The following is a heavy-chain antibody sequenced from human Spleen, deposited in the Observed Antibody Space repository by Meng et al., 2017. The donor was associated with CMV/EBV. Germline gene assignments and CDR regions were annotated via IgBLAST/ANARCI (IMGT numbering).Heavy chain of an antibody. J-gene: IGHJ6*02. D-gene: IGHD3-10*02. CDR2: INWNGGST. CDR1: GFTLDDYG. CDR3: ARDSLYGGAFYGMDV. Sequence: GESLKISCAASGFTLDDYGMSWVRQATGKGLEWVSGINWNGGSTGYADSVKGRFTISRDNAKNSLYLQMNSLRAEDTALYYCARDSLYGGAFYGMDVWGQGTTVTVSS. V-gene: IGHV3-20*04.